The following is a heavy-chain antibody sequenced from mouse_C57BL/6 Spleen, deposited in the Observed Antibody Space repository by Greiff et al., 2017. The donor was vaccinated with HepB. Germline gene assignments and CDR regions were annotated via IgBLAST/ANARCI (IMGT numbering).Heavy chain of an antibody. Sequence: VKLQQPGAELVRPGSSVKLSCKASGYTFTSYWMHWVKQRPIQGLEWIGNIDPSDSETHYNQKFKDKATLTVDKSSSTAYMQLSSLTSEDSAVYYCARGYSNPYYAMDYWGQGTSVTVSS. D-gene: IGHD2-5*01. CDR3: ARGYSNPYYAMDY. V-gene: IGHV1-52*01. CDR2: IDPSDSET. J-gene: IGHJ4*01. CDR1: GYTFTSYW.